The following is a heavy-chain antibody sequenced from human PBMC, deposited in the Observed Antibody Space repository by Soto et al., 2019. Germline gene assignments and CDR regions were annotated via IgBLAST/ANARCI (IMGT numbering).Heavy chain of an antibody. CDR1: GFTFSSYS. CDR3: ASWDYDSSGYYSASDY. Sequence: SLRLSCAASGFTFSSYSMNWVRQAPGKGLEWVSSISSSSSYIYYADSVKGRFTISRDNAKNSLYLQMNSLRAEDTAVYYCASWDYDSSGYYSASDYWGQGTLVTVSS. V-gene: IGHV3-21*01. D-gene: IGHD3-22*01. CDR2: ISSSSSYI. J-gene: IGHJ4*02.